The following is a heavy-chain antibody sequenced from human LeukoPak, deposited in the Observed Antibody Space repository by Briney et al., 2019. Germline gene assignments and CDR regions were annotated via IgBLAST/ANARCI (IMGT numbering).Heavy chain of an antibody. V-gene: IGHV1-2*02. CDR1: GYTFTGYY. D-gene: IGHD2-15*01. J-gene: IGHJ5*02. CDR3: AGEDLAATGNWFDP. CDR2: INPNSGGT. Sequence: GASVKVSCKASGYTFTGYYMHWVRQAPGQGLEWMGWINPNSGGTNYAQKFQGRVTMTRDTSISTAYMELSRLRSDDTAVYYCAGEDLAATGNWFDPWGQGTLVTVSS.